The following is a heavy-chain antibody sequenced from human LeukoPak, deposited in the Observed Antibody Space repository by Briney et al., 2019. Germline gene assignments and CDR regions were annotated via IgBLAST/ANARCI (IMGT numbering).Heavy chain of an antibody. Sequence: NTSETLSLTCAVSGGSISSGGYSWSWIRQPPGKGLEWIGYIYHSGSTYYNPSLKSRVTISVDTSKNQFSLKLSSVTAADTAVYYCASGSRGNFDYWGQGTLVTVSS. CDR1: GGSISSGGYS. CDR2: IYHSGST. V-gene: IGHV4-30-2*01. J-gene: IGHJ4*02. CDR3: ASGSRGNFDY. D-gene: IGHD3-10*01.